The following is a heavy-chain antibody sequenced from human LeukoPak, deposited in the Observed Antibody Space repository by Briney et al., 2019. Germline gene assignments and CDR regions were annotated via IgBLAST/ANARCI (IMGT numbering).Heavy chain of an antibody. CDR1: GFTFSDYY. CDR2: ISSSGSTI. CDR3: AKDAVTALAGYYYYMDV. D-gene: IGHD6-19*01. J-gene: IGHJ6*03. Sequence: GGSLRLSCAASGFTFSDYYMSWIRQAPGKGLEWVSYISSSGSTIYYADSVKGRFTISRDNAKNSLYLQMNSLRADGTAVYYCAKDAVTALAGYYYYMDVWGKGTMVTVSS. V-gene: IGHV3-11*01.